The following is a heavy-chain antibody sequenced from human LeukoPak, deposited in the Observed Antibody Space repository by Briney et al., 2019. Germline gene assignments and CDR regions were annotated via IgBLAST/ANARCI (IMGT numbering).Heavy chain of an antibody. J-gene: IGHJ6*02. V-gene: IGHV4-31*03. CDR1: GASISSGGYF. CDR3: ARDRGPRYGMDV. CDR2: IFNSGST. D-gene: IGHD5-24*01. Sequence: SETLSLTCTVSGASISSGGYFWSWTRQRPGTGLERIGYIFNSGSTHYSPSLKSRLIISLDTSKNQFSLKLTSVTAADTAVYYCARDRGPRYGMDVWGQGTTVTVSS.